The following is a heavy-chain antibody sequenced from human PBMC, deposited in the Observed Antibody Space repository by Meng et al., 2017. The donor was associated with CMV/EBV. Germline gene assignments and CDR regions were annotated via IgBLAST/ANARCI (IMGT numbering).Heavy chain of an antibody. D-gene: IGHD3-3*01. CDR2: INPNTGGT. CDR3: ARDFTGGYYPDWFDP. V-gene: IGHV1-2*02. CDR1: GYTFTGYY. Sequence: ASVKVSCKASGYTFTGYYMHWVRLAPGQGLEWMGWINPNTGGTNYAQKFQGRVTLTRDTSISTAFMELSGLKSDDTAVYFCARDFTGGYYPDWFDPWGQGNLVTVSS. J-gene: IGHJ5*02.